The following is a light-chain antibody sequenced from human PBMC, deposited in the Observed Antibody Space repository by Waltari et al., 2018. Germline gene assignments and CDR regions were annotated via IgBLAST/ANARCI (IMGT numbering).Light chain of an antibody. CDR2: VNSDGSH. V-gene: IGLV4-69*01. CDR3: QTWATDIRGV. J-gene: IGLJ3*02. CDR1: RRHSSYA. Sequence: QLVLTQSPSASASLGASVTLTCTLSRRHSSYAIAWHQQQPEKGPRYLMKVNSDGSHTKGDVIPDRFSGSTSGAERYLIISSLQSEDEADYYCQTWATDIRGVFGGGTKLTVL.